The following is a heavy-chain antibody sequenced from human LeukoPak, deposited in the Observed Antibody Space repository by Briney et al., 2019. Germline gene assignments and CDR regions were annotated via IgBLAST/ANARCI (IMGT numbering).Heavy chain of an antibody. CDR2: YYYTGST. D-gene: IGHD3-9*01. J-gene: IGHJ4*02. CDR1: DGSFRGYY. Sequence: PSETLSLTCAVYDGSFRGYYWSWIRQPPGKGLEWIGSYYYTGSTNYNPSLKSRVTISADTSKNQFSLKLSSVTAADTAVYYCATEQNYDMLTGYRVFDYWGQGTLVTVSS. CDR3: ATEQNYDMLTGYRVFDY. V-gene: IGHV4-34*01.